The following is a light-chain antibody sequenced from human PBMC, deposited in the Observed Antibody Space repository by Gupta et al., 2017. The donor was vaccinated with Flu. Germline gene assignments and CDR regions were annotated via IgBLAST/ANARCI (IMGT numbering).Light chain of an antibody. Sequence: GGNKIGSKSVHRYQQKPGQAPVLVVYDDFDRPSGFPERFSGSNSGNTATLTISRVDAGDEADYYCQVWDSGSDLVIFGAGTKLTVL. CDR1: KIGSKS. V-gene: IGLV3-21*02. CDR3: QVWDSGSDLVI. CDR2: DDF. J-gene: IGLJ2*01.